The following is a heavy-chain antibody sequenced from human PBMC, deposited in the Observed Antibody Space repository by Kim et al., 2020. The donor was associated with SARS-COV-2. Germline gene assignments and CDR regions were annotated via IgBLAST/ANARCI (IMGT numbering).Heavy chain of an antibody. J-gene: IGHJ6*02. CDR3: ARDTPQPPTYSNRFFDYYYYGMDV. Sequence: ASVKVSCKASGYTFTSYGISWVRQAPGQGLEWMGWISAYNGNTNYAQKLQGRVTMTTDTSTSTAYMELRSLRSDDTAVYYCARDTPQPPTYSNRFFDYYYYGMDVWGQGTTVTVSS. D-gene: IGHD4-4*01. CDR1: GYTFTSYG. CDR2: ISAYNGNT. V-gene: IGHV1-18*01.